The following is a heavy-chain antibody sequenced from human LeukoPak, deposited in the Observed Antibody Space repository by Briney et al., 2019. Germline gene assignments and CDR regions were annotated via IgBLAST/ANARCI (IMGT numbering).Heavy chain of an antibody. D-gene: IGHD2-15*01. CDR1: GFTFSSYG. CDR2: MWYDGSIQ. Sequence: GRSLRLSCAASGFTFSSYGMHWVRQAPGKGLEWVAAMWYDGSIQYYADSVKGRFTISRDNSKNTLYLQMDSLRAEDTAVYYCARAGYCSGGSCYEGDYWGQGTLVSVSS. V-gene: IGHV3-33*01. CDR3: ARAGYCSGGSCYEGDY. J-gene: IGHJ4*02.